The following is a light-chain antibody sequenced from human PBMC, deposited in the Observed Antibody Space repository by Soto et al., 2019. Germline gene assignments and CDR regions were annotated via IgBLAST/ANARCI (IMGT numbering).Light chain of an antibody. Sequence: EIVLTKSPATLSLSPGERATLSCRASQSVSSYLAWYQQKPGQAPRLLIYDASNRATGIPARFSGSGSGTGFTLSISSLEPEDFAVYYCQQRSNWPRLTFGGGTKVELK. J-gene: IGKJ4*01. CDR2: DAS. V-gene: IGKV3-11*01. CDR1: QSVSSY. CDR3: QQRSNWPRLT.